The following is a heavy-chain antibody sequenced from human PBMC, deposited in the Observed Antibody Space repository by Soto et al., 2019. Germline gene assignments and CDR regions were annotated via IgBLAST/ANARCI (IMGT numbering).Heavy chain of an antibody. D-gene: IGHD6-13*01. V-gene: IGHV3-23*01. CDR2: IGIDGVTT. J-gene: IGHJ4*02. CDR3: AKGRGSSFYSHYFDY. CDR1: AVTFSTYG. Sequence: GGSLRLSCAASAVTFSTYGMNWVRQAPGKGLEWVSVIGIDGVTTYYADPVKGRFTISRDNSKNTLYLQMNSLRADDTAVYYCAKGRGSSFYSHYFDYWGQGTLVTVSS.